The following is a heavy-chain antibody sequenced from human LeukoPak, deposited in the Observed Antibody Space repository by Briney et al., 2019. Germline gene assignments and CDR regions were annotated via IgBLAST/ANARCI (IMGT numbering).Heavy chain of an antibody. D-gene: IGHD4-17*01. CDR2: IKQDGSEK. J-gene: IGHJ4*02. CDR1: GFTFSSYW. CDR3: AREGPDYGFFYFDY. V-gene: IGHV3-7*01. Sequence: PGGSLRLSCAASGFTFSSYWMSWVRQAPGKGLEWVANIKQDGSEKYYVDSVKGRFTISRDNAKNSLYLQMNSLRAEDTAVYYCAREGPDYGFFYFDYWGQGTLVTVSS.